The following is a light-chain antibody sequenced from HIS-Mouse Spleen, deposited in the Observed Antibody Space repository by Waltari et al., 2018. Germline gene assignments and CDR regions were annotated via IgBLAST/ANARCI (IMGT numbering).Light chain of an antibody. CDR2: EGS. V-gene: IGLV2-23*01. CDR1: SSDVGSYNL. Sequence: LTQPASVSGSPGQSITISCTGISSDVGSYNLVSWYQQHPGKAPKLIIYEGSKRPSGVSNRFSGSKSGNTASLTISGLQAEDEADYYCCSYAGSNWVFGGGTKLTVL. J-gene: IGLJ3*02. CDR3: CSYAGSNWV.